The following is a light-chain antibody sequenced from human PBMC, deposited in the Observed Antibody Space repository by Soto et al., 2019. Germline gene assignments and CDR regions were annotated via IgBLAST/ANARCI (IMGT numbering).Light chain of an antibody. CDR3: SSYTSSSTLLYV. Sequence: SVLTQPASVSGSPGQSITISCTGTSSDVVGYNYVSWYQQHPGKAPKLMIYDVSTRPSGVSNRFSGSKSGNTASLTISGLQAEDEADYYCSSYTSSSTLLYVFGTGTKVTVL. CDR1: SSDVVGYNY. V-gene: IGLV2-14*01. J-gene: IGLJ1*01. CDR2: DVS.